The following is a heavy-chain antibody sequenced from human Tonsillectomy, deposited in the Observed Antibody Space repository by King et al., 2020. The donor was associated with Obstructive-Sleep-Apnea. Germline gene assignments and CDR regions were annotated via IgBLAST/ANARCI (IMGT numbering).Heavy chain of an antibody. J-gene: IGHJ6*02. V-gene: IGHV3-9*01. CDR2: ISWKSSSI. D-gene: IGHD5-12*01. Sequence: EVQLVESGGDLVQPGRSLRLSCAASGFTFDDYAMHWVRQPPGKGLEWVSSISWKSSSIGYADSVKGRFTISRDNAKSSLYLQMNSLRVEDTALYFCAKDIGYSSPQYYYGMDVWGQGTTVTVSS. CDR3: AKDIGYSSPQYYYGMDV. CDR1: GFTFDDYA.